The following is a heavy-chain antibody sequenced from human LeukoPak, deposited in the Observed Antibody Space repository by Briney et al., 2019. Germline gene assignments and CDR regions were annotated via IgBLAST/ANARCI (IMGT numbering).Heavy chain of an antibody. J-gene: IGHJ3*02. D-gene: IGHD6-13*01. V-gene: IGHV1-18*01. CDR1: GYTFTSYG. Sequence: EASVKVSCKASGYTFTSYGISWLRQAPGQGLEWMGWISAYNGNTNYAQKLQGRVTMTTDTSTSTAYMELRSLRSDDTAVYYCARDYPYSSSWYGDDAFDIWGQGTMVTVSS. CDR2: ISAYNGNT. CDR3: ARDYPYSSSWYGDDAFDI.